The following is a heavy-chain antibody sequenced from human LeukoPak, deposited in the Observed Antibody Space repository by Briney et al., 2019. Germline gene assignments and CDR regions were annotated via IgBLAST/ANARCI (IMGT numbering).Heavy chain of an antibody. V-gene: IGHV4-61*01. D-gene: IGHD3-3*01. Sequence: SETLSLTCTVSGGSVSSGRYYWSWIRQPPGKGREWNGYIYYSGSTNYNPSLKSRVTISVDTSKNQFYLKLSSVTAEDTAVYYCARERYDFGSGYYNDWFDPWGQGTLVTVSS. CDR2: IYYSGST. J-gene: IGHJ5*02. CDR1: GGSVSSGRYY. CDR3: ARERYDFGSGYYNDWFDP.